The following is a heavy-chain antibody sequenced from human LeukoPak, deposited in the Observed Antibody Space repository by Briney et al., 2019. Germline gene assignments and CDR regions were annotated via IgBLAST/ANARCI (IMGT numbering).Heavy chain of an antibody. CDR1: GFMFRDYW. D-gene: IGHD2-2*01. J-gene: IGHJ5*02. CDR3: GRWGITAALDR. V-gene: IGHV3-7*01. Sequence: GGFLRLSCAVSGFMFRDYWMAWVRQAPGKGLEWVANIRPDGDDKYYVESVRGRFTISRDNAQNSLSLQMDSLRVEDSAVYHCGRWGITAALDRWGQGTLVSVSS. CDR2: IRPDGDDK.